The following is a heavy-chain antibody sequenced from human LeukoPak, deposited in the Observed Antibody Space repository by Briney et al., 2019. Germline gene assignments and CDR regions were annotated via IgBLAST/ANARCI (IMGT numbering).Heavy chain of an antibody. D-gene: IGHD3-3*01. Sequence: KPSETLSLTCTVSGYSISSGFYWAWIRQPPGKGLEWIGSIYYSVTTYYNPSLKNRVTISIDTSKNQFSLKLSSVTAADTAVYCCARGFWRAAFFDYWGQGTLVTVSS. J-gene: IGHJ4*02. CDR1: GYSISSGFY. CDR3: ARGFWRAAFFDY. V-gene: IGHV4-38-2*02. CDR2: IYYSVTT.